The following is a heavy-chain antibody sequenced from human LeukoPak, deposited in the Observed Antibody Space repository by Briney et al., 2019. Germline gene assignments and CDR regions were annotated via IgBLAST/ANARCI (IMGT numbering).Heavy chain of an antibody. V-gene: IGHV1-18*01. Sequence: ASVKVSCKTSGYTFSNYGISWVRQAPGQGLEWMGWIGRDGDDRKYAAKVQGRVTMTKDTSTSTAYMELRSLTSDDTAVYYCARGMAVAGIYLYWGQGTLVTVSS. CDR2: IGRDGDDR. J-gene: IGHJ4*01. CDR3: ARGMAVAGIYLY. D-gene: IGHD6-19*01. CDR1: GYTFSNYG.